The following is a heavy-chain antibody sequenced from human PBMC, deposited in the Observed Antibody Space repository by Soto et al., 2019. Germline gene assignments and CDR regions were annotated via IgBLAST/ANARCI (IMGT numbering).Heavy chain of an antibody. CDR1: GFTFSSHA. V-gene: IGHV3-23*01. Sequence: EVHLLESGGGLVQPGGSLRLSCAASGFTFSSHAMSWVRQAPGKGLEWVSSTIDSGGRVYHADSVRGRFTISRDNSKDTLYLQMNGLRADDTAIDYCAKDKMEQWLVGGYSDYWGQGALFTVSS. J-gene: IGHJ4*02. D-gene: IGHD6-19*01. CDR3: AKDKMEQWLVGGYSDY. CDR2: TIDSGGRV.